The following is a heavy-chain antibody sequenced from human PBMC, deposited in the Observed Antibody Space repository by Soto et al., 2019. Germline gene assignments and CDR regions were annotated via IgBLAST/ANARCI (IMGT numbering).Heavy chain of an antibody. D-gene: IGHD2-15*01. V-gene: IGHV1-18*01. CDR2: ISANNGNT. Sequence: QVQLVQSGAEVKKPGASVKVSCKASGYTFTSYGISWVRQAPGQGLEWMGWISANNGNTKYAQNFQGRVTMTTDTSTSTAYIELRSLRSDDTAVYYCERSYSPGLFDPWGQGTLVTVSS. CDR3: ERSYSPGLFDP. J-gene: IGHJ5*02. CDR1: GYTFTSYG.